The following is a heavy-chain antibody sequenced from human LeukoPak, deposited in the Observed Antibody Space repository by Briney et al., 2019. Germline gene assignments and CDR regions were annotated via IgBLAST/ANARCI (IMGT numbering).Heavy chain of an antibody. CDR1: SGSISSGTSY. D-gene: IGHD3-10*01. CDR2: IYHTGNT. CDR3: ARWGEDVKDSFDI. Sequence: PSQTLSLTCSVSSGSISSGTSYWSWLRQHPGKGLEWIGYIYHTGNTYYNPSLKSRTTISVDTAKHQFSLNLRSVTAADTAVYFCARWGEDVKDSFDIWGQGTVVTVSS. V-gene: IGHV4-31*03. J-gene: IGHJ3*02.